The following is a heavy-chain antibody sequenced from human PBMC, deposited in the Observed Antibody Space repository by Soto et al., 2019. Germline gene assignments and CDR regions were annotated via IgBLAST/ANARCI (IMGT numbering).Heavy chain of an antibody. Sequence: ASVKVSCKASGYTFTSYYMHWVRQAPGQGLEWMGIINPSGGSTSYAQKFQGRVTMTRDTSTSTVYMELRSLRSDDTAVYYCARVNGDIVVVPAAVHAFDIWGQGTMVTVSS. D-gene: IGHD2-2*01. CDR2: INPSGGST. J-gene: IGHJ3*02. CDR1: GYTFTSYY. CDR3: ARVNGDIVVVPAAVHAFDI. V-gene: IGHV1-46*01.